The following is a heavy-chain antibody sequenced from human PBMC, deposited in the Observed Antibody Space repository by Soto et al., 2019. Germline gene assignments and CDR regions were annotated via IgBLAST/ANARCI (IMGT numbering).Heavy chain of an antibody. V-gene: IGHV4-31*03. D-gene: IGHD3-3*01. Sequence: PSETLSLTCTVSGGSISSGGYYWSWIRQHPGKGLEWIGYIYYSGSTYYNPSLKSRVTISVDTSKNQFSLKLSSVTAADTAVYYCARPYDFWRGYLGTSWFDHWGQGTLVTVSS. J-gene: IGHJ5*02. CDR1: GGSISSGGYY. CDR2: IYYSGST. CDR3: ARPYDFWRGYLGTSWFDH.